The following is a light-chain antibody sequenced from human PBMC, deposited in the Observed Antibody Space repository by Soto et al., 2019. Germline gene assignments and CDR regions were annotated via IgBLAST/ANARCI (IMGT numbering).Light chain of an antibody. CDR3: QVWDPLSDHYV. CDR1: NIGSKS. CDR2: DGS. Sequence: SYELTQPPSVSVAPGQTARITCGGNNIGSKSVHWYQQKPGQAPVLVVFDGSDRPSGIPERFSGSNSVNTATLTISRVEAGDEADYYCQVWDPLSDHYVFASGTKVTVL. J-gene: IGLJ1*01. V-gene: IGLV3-21*02.